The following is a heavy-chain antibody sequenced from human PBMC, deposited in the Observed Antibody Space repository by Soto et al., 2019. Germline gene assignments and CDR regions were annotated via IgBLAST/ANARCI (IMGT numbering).Heavy chain of an antibody. Sequence: SETQSLTSTVSGGSFRSFYWSWIRQPPGKGLEWIGYVYYSGTINNNPSLKGRVSISVDTSKNQFSLKLISVTAADTAVYYCATYDSGGKFDFWGQGTLVTVSS. CDR3: ATYDSGGKFDF. CDR2: VYYSGTI. CDR1: GGSFRSFY. V-gene: IGHV4-59*01. J-gene: IGHJ4*02. D-gene: IGHD3-22*01.